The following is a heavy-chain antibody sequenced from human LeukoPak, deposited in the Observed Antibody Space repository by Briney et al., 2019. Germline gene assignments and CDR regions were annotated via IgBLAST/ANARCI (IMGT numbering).Heavy chain of an antibody. D-gene: IGHD5-18*01. V-gene: IGHV3-21*01. CDR1: GFTFSSYS. J-gene: IGHJ4*02. CDR2: ISSSSSYI. CDR3: AGVLGGIIVARSTAMVGSFDY. Sequence: GGSLRLSCAASGFTFSSYSMNWVRQAPGKGLEWVSSISSSSSYIYYADSVKGRFTISRDNAKNSLYLQMNSLRAEDTAVYYCAGVLGGIIVARSTAMVGSFDYWGQGTLVTVSS.